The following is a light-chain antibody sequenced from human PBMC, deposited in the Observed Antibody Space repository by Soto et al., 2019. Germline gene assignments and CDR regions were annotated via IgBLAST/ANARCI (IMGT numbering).Light chain of an antibody. Sequence: IVLAQSPSTLSASPGERATLSCRASQTISSNLAWYQQIPGQAPRLLIYGASNRATGIPARFSGSGSGTDFTLTISSLQAEDFAVYYCQQYNGSPRTFGQGTKVDIK. CDR2: GAS. V-gene: IGKV3-15*01. CDR1: QTISSN. CDR3: QQYNGSPRT. J-gene: IGKJ1*01.